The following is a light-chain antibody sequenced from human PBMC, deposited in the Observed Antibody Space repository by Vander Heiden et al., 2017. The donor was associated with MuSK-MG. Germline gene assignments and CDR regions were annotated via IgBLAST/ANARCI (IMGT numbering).Light chain of an antibody. Sequence: DIQMTQSPSSLSASVGDRVTITCRASQSISTNLNWYQQKPGKAPKLLIYAASNLQSGVPSRFSGSGSGTDFTLTISNLQPEDFATYDCQQRYSSPLTFGGGTKVEIK. CDR3: QQRYSSPLT. CDR1: QSISTN. CDR2: AAS. J-gene: IGKJ4*01. V-gene: IGKV1-39*01.